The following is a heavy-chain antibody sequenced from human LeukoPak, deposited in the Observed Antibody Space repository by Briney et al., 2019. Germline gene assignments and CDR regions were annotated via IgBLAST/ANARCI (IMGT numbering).Heavy chain of an antibody. Sequence: SETLSLTCTVSGGAISSYHWSWIRQPAGKGLEWIGRIYTSGITNYNPSLKSRVTMSVDTSKNQFSLKLTSVTAADTAVYYCARVLAAAGMQYFQHWGQGTLVTVPS. J-gene: IGHJ1*01. V-gene: IGHV4-4*07. CDR3: ARVLAAAGMQYFQH. CDR2: IYTSGIT. D-gene: IGHD6-13*01. CDR1: GGAISSYH.